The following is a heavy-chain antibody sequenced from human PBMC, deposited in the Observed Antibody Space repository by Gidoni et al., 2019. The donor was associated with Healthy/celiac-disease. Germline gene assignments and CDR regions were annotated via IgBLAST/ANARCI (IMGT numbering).Heavy chain of an antibody. CDR1: GYTFTGYY. D-gene: IGHD3-3*01. V-gene: IGHV1-2*02. CDR2: INPNSGGT. CDR3: ARDLNYDFWSGYLASYTRYYYYGMDV. Sequence: GAEVKKPGASVKVSCKASGYTFTGYYMHWVRQAPGQGLEWMGWINPNSGGTNYAQKFQGRVTMTRDTSISTAYMELSRLRSDDTAVYYCARDLNYDFWSGYLASYTRYYYYGMDVWGQGTTVTVSS. J-gene: IGHJ6*02.